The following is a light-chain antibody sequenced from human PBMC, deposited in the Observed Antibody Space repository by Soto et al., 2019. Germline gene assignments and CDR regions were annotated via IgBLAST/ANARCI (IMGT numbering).Light chain of an antibody. CDR1: QDISNF. CDR3: QQYDSLPFT. J-gene: IGKJ3*01. Sequence: DIQMTQSPSSLSASVGDRVAITGQASQDISNFLNWYQQKPGKAPKLLTYDASDLETGVPSRFSGSGSGTDFTFTISNLQPEDFATYYCQQYDSLPFTFGPGTKVDIK. V-gene: IGKV1-33*01. CDR2: DAS.